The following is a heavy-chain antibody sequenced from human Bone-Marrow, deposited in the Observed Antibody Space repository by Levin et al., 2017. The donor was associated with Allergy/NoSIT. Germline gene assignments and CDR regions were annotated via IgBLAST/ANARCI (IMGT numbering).Heavy chain of an antibody. V-gene: IGHV4-4*02. J-gene: IGHJ4*02. Sequence: PSETLSLTCAVSGGSISSSNWWSWVRQPPGKGLEWIGEIYHSGSTNYNPSLKSRVTISVDKSKNQFSLKLSSVTAADTAVYYCARLNPQTLDTAMVTGYYFDYWGQGTLVTVSS. D-gene: IGHD5-18*01. CDR1: GGSISSSNW. CDR3: ARLNPQTLDTAMVTGYYFDY. CDR2: IYHSGST.